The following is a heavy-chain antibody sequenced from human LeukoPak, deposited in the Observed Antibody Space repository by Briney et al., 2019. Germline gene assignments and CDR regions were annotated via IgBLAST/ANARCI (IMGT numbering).Heavy chain of an antibody. CDR3: STIIAAL. V-gene: IGHV3-15*07. CDR1: GFTFSDAW. D-gene: IGHD6-25*01. J-gene: IGHJ4*02. CDR2: TKANPDGGTT. Sequence: GGSLRLSCAASGFTFSDAWLNWVRQAPGKGLEWVGRTKANPDGGTTDYAAPVKGRFTISRDDSKNTLYLQMSSLKIEDTAVYYCSTIIAALWGQGTLVTVSS.